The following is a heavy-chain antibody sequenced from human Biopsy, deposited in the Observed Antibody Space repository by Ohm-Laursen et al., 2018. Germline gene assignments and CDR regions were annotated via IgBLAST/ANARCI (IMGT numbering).Heavy chain of an antibody. V-gene: IGHV1-8*01. J-gene: IGHJ5*02. CDR2: LNPVSGNS. CDR1: GYTFTSYD. CDR3: GRAVRNQLLTDP. Sequence: GSSVKVPCKASGYTFTSYDITWVRQASGQGPEWIGWLNPVSGNSNFGQKFRGRVTVTSDTSISTAYMELSGLTSDDTATYYCGRAVRNQLLTDPWGQGTLVTVTS. D-gene: IGHD1-7*01.